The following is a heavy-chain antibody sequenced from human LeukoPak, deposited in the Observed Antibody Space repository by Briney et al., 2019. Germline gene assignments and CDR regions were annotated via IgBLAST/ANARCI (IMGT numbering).Heavy chain of an antibody. CDR1: GFTDYY. J-gene: IGHJ4*02. CDR2: INPNGGGT. D-gene: IGHD6-6*01. V-gene: IGHV1-2*02. CDR3: ASGPSDLGSSSQY. Sequence: ASVKVSCKASGFTDYYIHWVRQAPGQGLEWMGWINPNGGGTNYAQKFQGRFTMTRDTSISTAYMELSRLISDDTAVYYCASGPSDLGSSSQYWGQGTLVTVSS.